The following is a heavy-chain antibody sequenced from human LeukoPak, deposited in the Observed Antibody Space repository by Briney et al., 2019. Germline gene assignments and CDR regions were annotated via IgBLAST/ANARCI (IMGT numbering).Heavy chain of an antibody. Sequence: ASVKVSCKASGYTFPSSYIHWVRQAPGQGLEWMGMIYPRDGSTSYAQKFQGRVTVTRDTSTSTVHMELSGLRSEDTAVYYCARDQEGFDYWGQGTLVTVSS. CDR3: ARDQEGFDY. CDR2: IYPRDGST. CDR1: GYTFPSSY. V-gene: IGHV1-46*01. J-gene: IGHJ4*02.